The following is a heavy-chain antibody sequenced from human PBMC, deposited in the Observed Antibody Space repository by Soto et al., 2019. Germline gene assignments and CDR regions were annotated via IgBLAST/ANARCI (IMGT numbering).Heavy chain of an antibody. CDR2: ISAYNGNT. Sequence: ASVKVSCKASGYTFTDYYFHWVRQAPGQGLEWMGWISAYNGNTNYAQKLQGRVTMTTDTSTSTAYMELRSLRSDDTAVYYCARDGKDSSGWIDAFDIWGQGTMVTVSS. CDR3: ARDGKDSSGWIDAFDI. CDR1: GYTFTDYY. J-gene: IGHJ3*02. D-gene: IGHD6-19*01. V-gene: IGHV1-18*04.